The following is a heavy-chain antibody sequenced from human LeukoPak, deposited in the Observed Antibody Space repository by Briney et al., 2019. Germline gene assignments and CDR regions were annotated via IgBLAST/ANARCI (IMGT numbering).Heavy chain of an antibody. Sequence: GGSLRLSCAASGFTFSSYGMSWVRQAPGKGLEWVSVISGSGGSTYYADSVKGRFTISRDNSKNTLYLQMNSLRAEDTAVYYCAKDYYGSGSWHYFDYWGQGTLVTVSS. V-gene: IGHV3-23*01. D-gene: IGHD3-10*01. CDR1: GFTFSSYG. CDR3: AKDYYGSGSWHYFDY. CDR2: ISGSGGST. J-gene: IGHJ4*02.